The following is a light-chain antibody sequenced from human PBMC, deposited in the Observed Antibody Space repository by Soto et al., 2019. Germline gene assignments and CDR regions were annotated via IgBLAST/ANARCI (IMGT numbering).Light chain of an antibody. CDR2: DVS. V-gene: IGLV2-14*03. J-gene: IGLJ2*01. Sequence: QSVLTQPASVSGSPGQSITISCTGTSSDVGGYNYVSWYQQHPGTAPKLIIYDVSDRPSGVSDRFSGSIDRSSNSASLTISGLKTEDEADYYCQSYDTSNHVVFGGGTKLTVL. CDR3: QSYDTSNHVV. CDR1: SSDVGGYNY.